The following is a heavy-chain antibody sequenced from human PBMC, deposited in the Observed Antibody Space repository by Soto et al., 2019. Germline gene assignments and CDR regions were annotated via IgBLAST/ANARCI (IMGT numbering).Heavy chain of an antibody. CDR3: ARDKGGWPFYS. CDR1: GFTFSTYG. Sequence: QVQLVESGGGVVQPGRSLRLSCAASGFTFSTYGMHWVRQAPGKALEWVAVIWSDGSNKNYADSVKGRFTISRDNSENMLYLQMNSLRAEDTAVYYWARDKGGWPFYSLGQGTLVTVSS. CDR2: IWSDGSNK. V-gene: IGHV3-33*01. D-gene: IGHD5-12*01. J-gene: IGHJ4*02.